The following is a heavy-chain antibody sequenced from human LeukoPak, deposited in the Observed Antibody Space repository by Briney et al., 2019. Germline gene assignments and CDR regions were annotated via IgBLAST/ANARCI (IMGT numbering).Heavy chain of an antibody. CDR1: GFTFSTYG. J-gene: IGHJ4*02. CDR3: AKADDFWSDFDY. D-gene: IGHD3-3*01. Sequence: GGSLRLSCAVSGFTFSTYGMSWVRQAPGKGLEWVSGIGDSGANAYYVDSVKGRFTISRDNSRNTLFLQMNSLRAEDTALYFCAKADDFWSDFDYWGQGTLVTVSS. V-gene: IGHV3-23*01. CDR2: IGDSGANA.